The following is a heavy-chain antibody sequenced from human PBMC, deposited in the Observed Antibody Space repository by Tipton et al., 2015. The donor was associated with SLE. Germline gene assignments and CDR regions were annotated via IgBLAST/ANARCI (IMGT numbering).Heavy chain of an antibody. D-gene: IGHD1-7*01. CDR2: IKQDGSEK. CDR1: GFTFSSYW. Sequence: GSLRLSCAASGFTFSSYWMSWVRQAPGKGLEWVANIKQDGSEKYYVDSVKGRFTISRDNAKNSLYLQMNSLRAEDTAVYYCTTDPLLVLELSDYWGQGTLVTVSS. J-gene: IGHJ4*02. V-gene: IGHV3-7*03. CDR3: TTDPLLVLELSDY.